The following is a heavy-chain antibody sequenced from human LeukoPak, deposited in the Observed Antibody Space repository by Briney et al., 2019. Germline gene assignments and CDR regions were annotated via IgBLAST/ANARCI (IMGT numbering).Heavy chain of an antibody. V-gene: IGHV4-59*01. Sequence: SETLSLTCIGSGGSISTYYWSWIRQPPGKGLEWIGYNYYSGSGIYSPSLKSRVTISLDTSKNQFSLKLSSVTAADTAVYYCARGLIPFPRHYYYLDVWGKGTTVIVSS. CDR2: NYYSGSG. J-gene: IGHJ6*03. CDR3: ARGLIPFPRHYYYLDV. CDR1: GGSISTYY. D-gene: IGHD2-21*02.